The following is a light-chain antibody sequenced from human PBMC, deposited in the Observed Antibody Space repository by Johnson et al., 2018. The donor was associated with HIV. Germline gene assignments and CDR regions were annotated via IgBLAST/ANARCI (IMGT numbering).Light chain of an antibody. V-gene: IGLV1-51*01. CDR2: DNN. J-gene: IGLJ1*01. CDR1: SSNIGNNY. CDR3: GTWDSSLSVPG. Sequence: QAVLTQPPSVSAAPGQKVTISCSGSSSNIGNNYVSWYQQLPGTAPKLRIYDNNRRPSGTPDRFSGSKSGTSATLAITGLQTGDEADYYCGTWDSSLSVPGFGSGTKVTVL.